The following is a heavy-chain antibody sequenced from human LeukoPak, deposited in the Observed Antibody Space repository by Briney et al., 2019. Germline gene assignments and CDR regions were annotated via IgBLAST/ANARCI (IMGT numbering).Heavy chain of an antibody. CDR3: ARDLGYYVDY. D-gene: IGHD3-10*01. CDR1: GYTFTNFG. CDR2: ISAYNGNT. V-gene: IGHV1-18*01. J-gene: IGHJ4*02. Sequence: ASVKFSCKASGYTFTNFGISWVRQAPGQGLEWMGWISAYNGNTNYAQKLQGRVTMTTDTSTSTAYMELRSLISDDTAVYYCARDLGYYVDYWGQGTLVTVSS.